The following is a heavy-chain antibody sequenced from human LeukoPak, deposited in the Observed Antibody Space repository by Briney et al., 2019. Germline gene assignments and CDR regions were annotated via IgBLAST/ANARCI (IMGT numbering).Heavy chain of an antibody. CDR2: IDSGSSTI. CDR1: GFTFSTYS. Sequence: GGSLRLSCAASGFTFSTYSMNWVRQAPGEGLEWVSYIDSGSSTIYYADSVKGRFTVSRDSAKNSLYLQMNSLRAEDTAVYYCAREPVGYWLELDYWGQGTLVTVSS. J-gene: IGHJ4*02. V-gene: IGHV3-48*01. D-gene: IGHD2-15*01. CDR3: AREPVGYWLELDY.